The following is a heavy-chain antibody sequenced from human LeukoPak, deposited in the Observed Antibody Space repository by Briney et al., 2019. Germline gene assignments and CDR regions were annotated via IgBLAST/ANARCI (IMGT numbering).Heavy chain of an antibody. CDR2: INPSGGST. J-gene: IGHJ6*04. CDR3: ATTPLLYCSSTSCYENYYYGMDV. V-gene: IGHV1-46*01. Sequence: ASVKVSCKASGYTFTSYYMHRVRQAPGQGLEWMGIINPSGGSTSYAQKFQGRVTMTRDTSTSTVYMELSSLRSEDTAVYYCATTPLLYCSSTSCYENYYYGMDVWGKGTTVTVSS. CDR1: GYTFTSYY. D-gene: IGHD2-2*01.